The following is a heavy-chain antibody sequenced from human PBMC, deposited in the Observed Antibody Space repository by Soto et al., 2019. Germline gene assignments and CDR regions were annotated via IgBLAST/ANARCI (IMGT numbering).Heavy chain of an antibody. CDR1: GGSVSSGSYY. D-gene: IGHD6-19*01. Sequence: QVQLQESGPGLVKPSETLSLTCTVSGGSVSSGSYYWSWIRQPPGKGLEWIGYIYYSGSTNYNPSLNSRLTISVDTSKNQFSLKLSSATASDTAVYYCAAAQWPYWFDPWGQGTLVTVSS. CDR3: AAAQWPYWFDP. V-gene: IGHV4-61*01. J-gene: IGHJ5*02. CDR2: IYYSGST.